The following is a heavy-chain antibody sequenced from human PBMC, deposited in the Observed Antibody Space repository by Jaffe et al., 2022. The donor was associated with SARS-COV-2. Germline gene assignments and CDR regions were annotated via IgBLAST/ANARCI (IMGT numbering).Heavy chain of an antibody. CDR3: ARTLYYYGSGSYYPLYYMDV. CDR2: IIPIFGTA. CDR1: GGTFSSYA. J-gene: IGHJ6*03. V-gene: IGHV1-69*01. Sequence: QVQLVQSGAEVKKPGSSVKVSCKASGGTFSSYAISWVRQAPGQGLEWMGGIIPIFGTANYAQKFQGRVTITADESTSTAYMELSSLRSEDTAVYYCARTLYYYGSGSYYPLYYMDVWGKGTTVTVSS. D-gene: IGHD3-10*01.